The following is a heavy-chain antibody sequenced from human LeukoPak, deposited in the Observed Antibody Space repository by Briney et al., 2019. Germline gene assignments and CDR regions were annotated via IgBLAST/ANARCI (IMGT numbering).Heavy chain of an antibody. D-gene: IGHD1-1*01. J-gene: IGHJ4*02. V-gene: IGHV3-7*01. CDR3: ATPGWNDVSY. CDR2: IKQDGSEK. CDR1: GFTFSSYW. Sequence: PGGSLRLSCAASGFTFSSYWMSWVRQAPGKGLEWVANIKQDGSEKYYVDSVKGRFTISRGNAKNSLYLQMNSLRAGDTAVYYCATPGWNDVSYWGQGTLVTVSS.